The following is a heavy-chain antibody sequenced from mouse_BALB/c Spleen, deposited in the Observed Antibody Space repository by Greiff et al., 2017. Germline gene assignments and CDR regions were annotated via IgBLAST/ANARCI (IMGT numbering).Heavy chain of an antibody. CDR2: IWGDGST. V-gene: IGHV2-6-7*01. J-gene: IGHJ4*01. CDR1: GFSLTGYG. Sequence: VQRVESGPGLVAPSQSLSITCTVSGFSLTGYGVNWVRQPPGKGLEWLGMIWGDGSTDYNSALKSRLSISKDNSKSQVFLKMNSLQTDDTARYYCARNYYDYDEYYAMDYWGQGTSVTVSS. CDR3: ARNYYDYDEYYAMDY. D-gene: IGHD2-4*01.